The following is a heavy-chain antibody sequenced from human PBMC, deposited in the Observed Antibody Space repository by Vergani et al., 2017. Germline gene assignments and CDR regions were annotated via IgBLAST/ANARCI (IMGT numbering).Heavy chain of an antibody. D-gene: IGHD3-9*01. CDR2: IYWDDDK. CDR3: AHWYYDILTGYPRGFDY. J-gene: IGHJ4*02. Sequence: QITLKESGPTLVKPTQTLTLTCTFSGFSLSTSGVGLGWIRQPPGKALEWLALIYWDDDKRYSPSLKSRLTITKDTSKNQVVLTMTNMDPVDTATYYCAHWYYDILTGYPRGFDYWGQGTLVTVSS. V-gene: IGHV2-5*02. CDR1: GFSLSTSGVG.